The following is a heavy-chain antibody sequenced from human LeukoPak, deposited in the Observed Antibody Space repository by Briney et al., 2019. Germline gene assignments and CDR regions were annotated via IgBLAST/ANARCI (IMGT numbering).Heavy chain of an antibody. D-gene: IGHD5-12*01. Sequence: SETLSLTCTVSGGSISSYYWSWIRKPPGKGLEWIGYIYSIGSTNYSPSLKSRVTISVDTSKNQFSLKLYSVTAADTAVYYCARRYSGYGNAFDIWGQGTMVTVSS. CDR2: IYSIGST. V-gene: IGHV4-59*08. CDR1: GGSISSYY. J-gene: IGHJ3*02. CDR3: ARRYSGYGNAFDI.